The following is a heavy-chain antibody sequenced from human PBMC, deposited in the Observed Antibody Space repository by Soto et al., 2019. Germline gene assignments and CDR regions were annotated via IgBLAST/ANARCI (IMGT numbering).Heavy chain of an antibody. V-gene: IGHV1-46*03. CDR3: ARGHGDP. CDR1: GYTFTSYY. CDR2: INPSAGNA. J-gene: IGHJ5*02. Sequence: QVQLVQSGAEVKKPGASVKVSCKASGYTFTSYYMHWVRQAPGQGLEWMGLINPSAGNASYAQRSQDRAXMTSDTSASTVYMELSSLRTGDTAIYYCARGHGDPWGQGTLVTVSS.